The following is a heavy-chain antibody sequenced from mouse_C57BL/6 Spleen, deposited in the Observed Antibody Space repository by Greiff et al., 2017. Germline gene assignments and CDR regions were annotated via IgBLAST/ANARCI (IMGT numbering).Heavy chain of an antibody. CDR2: IYPGDGDT. Sequence: QVQLQQSGAELVKPGASVKISCKASGYAFSSYWMNWVKQRPGKGLAWIGQIYPGDGDTNYNGKFKGKATLTADKSSSTAYMQLSSLTSEDSAVYFCARGMGYRTAQVFDYWGQGTTLTVSS. CDR1: GYAFSSYW. CDR3: ARGMGYRTAQVFDY. D-gene: IGHD3-2*02. V-gene: IGHV1-80*01. J-gene: IGHJ2*01.